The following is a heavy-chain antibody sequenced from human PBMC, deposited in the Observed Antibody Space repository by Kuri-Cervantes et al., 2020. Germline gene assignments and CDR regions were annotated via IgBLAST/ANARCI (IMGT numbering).Heavy chain of an antibody. D-gene: IGHD4-17*01. CDR2: ISGSGGST. CDR1: GFTFSSYA. V-gene: IGHV3-23*01. J-gene: IGHJ4*02. Sequence: GESLKISCAASGFTFSSYAMSWVRQAPGKGLEWVSAISGSGGSTYYADSVKGRFTISRDNSKNTLYLQMNSLRAEDTAVYYWAKETDYGDYLVFDYWGQGTLVTVSS. CDR3: AKETDYGDYLVFDY.